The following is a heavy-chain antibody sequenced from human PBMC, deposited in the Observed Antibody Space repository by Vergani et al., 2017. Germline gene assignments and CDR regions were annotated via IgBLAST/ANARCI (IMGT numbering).Heavy chain of an antibody. CDR3: AKHFRGWGIDY. Sequence: QVQLVESGGGVVQRGGSLRLSCATSGFTLSNYDMQWIRQGQGKGLEFVAFIQFDGSNQYYADSVKGRFTLSRDFSKNTLYLQMNSLRTAETATYYCAKHFRGWGIDYWGQGTQVIVSS. D-gene: IGHD3-16*01. V-gene: IGHV3-30*02. CDR2: IQFDGSNQ. CDR1: GFTLSNYD. J-gene: IGHJ4*02.